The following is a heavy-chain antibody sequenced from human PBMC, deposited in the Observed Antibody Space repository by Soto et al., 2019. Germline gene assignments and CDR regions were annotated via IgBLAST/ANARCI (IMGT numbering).Heavy chain of an antibody. D-gene: IGHD3-22*01. CDR1: GFTFSSYG. CDR3: ARDNYYDSKVFDY. Sequence: GGSLRLSCAASGFTFSSYGMHWVRQAPGKGLEWVAVIWYDGSNKYYADSVKGRFTISRDNSKNTLYLQMNSLRAEDTAVYYCARDNYYDSKVFDYWGQGTLVTVSS. CDR2: IWYDGSNK. V-gene: IGHV3-33*01. J-gene: IGHJ4*02.